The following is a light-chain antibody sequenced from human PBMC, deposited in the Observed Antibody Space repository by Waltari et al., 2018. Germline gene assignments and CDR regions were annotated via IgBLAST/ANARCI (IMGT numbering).Light chain of an antibody. V-gene: IGLV1-47*01. CDR3: AAWDDSLSGGV. CDR1: TSNIGTNY. CDR2: TNN. Sequence: QSVLTQPPSASGTPGQRVTISCSGSTSNIGTNYVYWYQQVPGTTPKLLIYTNNQRPSGVPDRFSGSKSGTSASLAISGLRSEDEADYYCAAWDDSLSGGVFGGGTKLTVL. J-gene: IGLJ2*01.